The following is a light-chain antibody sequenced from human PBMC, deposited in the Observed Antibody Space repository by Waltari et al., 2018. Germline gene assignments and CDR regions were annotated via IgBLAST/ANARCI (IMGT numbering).Light chain of an antibody. CDR3: QQFNNYPPLT. V-gene: IGKV1D-13*01. CDR1: QGIRSA. J-gene: IGKJ4*01. Sequence: AIQLTQSPSSLSASVGDRVTITCRASQGIRSALAWFQQRPGKAPKLLIYDASTLESGVPSRFSGSVSGTDVTLTISSLQPEDFATYYCQQFNNYPPLTFGGGTKVEIK. CDR2: DAS.